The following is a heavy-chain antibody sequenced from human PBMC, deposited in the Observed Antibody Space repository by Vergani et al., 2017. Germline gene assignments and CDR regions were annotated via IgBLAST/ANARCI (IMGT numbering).Heavy chain of an antibody. J-gene: IGHJ5*02. CDR3: ARDLRLLYNRFDP. V-gene: IGHV3-33*01. D-gene: IGHD1-14*01. Sequence: QVQLVESGGGVVQPGRSLRLSCAASGFTFNQYGMHWVRQAPGKGLEWVAVTCYDGNNKQYADSVKGRFTISRDNSKSKMYLQMNSLRDEDTGVYYCARDLRLLYNRFDPWGQGTLVTVSS. CDR2: TCYDGNNK. CDR1: GFTFNQYG.